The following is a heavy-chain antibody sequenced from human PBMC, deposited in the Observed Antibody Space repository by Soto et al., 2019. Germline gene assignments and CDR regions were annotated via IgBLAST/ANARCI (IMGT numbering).Heavy chain of an antibody. CDR2: IHHSGST. D-gene: IGHD6-19*01. CDR1: SASIITEQR. V-gene: IGHV4-4*02. CDR3: PRGFGWYAIDH. J-gene: IGHJ4*02. Sequence: QMQLQESGPGLVKPSETLSLTCAVSSASIITEQRWTWVRQPPGKGLEWIGEIHHSGSTNNNPSIRSRVSTSVDNSKDQFPLNLNSATAADTAIYYCPRGFGWYAIDHWGQGTLVIVSS.